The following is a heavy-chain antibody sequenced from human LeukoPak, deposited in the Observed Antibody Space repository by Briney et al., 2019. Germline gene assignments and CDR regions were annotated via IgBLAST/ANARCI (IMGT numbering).Heavy chain of an antibody. CDR1: GFTFSSYS. D-gene: IGHD3-22*01. J-gene: IGHJ6*03. Sequence: GGSLRLSCAASGFTFSSYSMNWVRRAPGKGLEWVSSISSSSSYIYYADSVKGRFTISRDNAKNSLYLQMNSLRAEDTAVYYCAREVDSSGYWTNYYYMDVWGKGTTVTVSS. CDR2: ISSSSSYI. V-gene: IGHV3-21*01. CDR3: AREVDSSGYWTNYYYMDV.